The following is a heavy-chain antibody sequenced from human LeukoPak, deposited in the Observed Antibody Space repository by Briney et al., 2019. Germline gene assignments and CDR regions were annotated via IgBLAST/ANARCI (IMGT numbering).Heavy chain of an antibody. CDR1: GFTFSSYA. CDR3: ARALGYCSGGSCYYYYYYYGMDV. V-gene: IGHV3-30-3*01. J-gene: IGHJ6*02. CDR2: ISYDGSNK. Sequence: GGSLRLSCAASGFTFSSYAMHWVRQAPGKGLEWVAVISYDGSNKYYADSVKGRFTISRDNSKNTLYLQMNSLRAEDTAVYYCARALGYCSGGSCYYYYYYYGMDVWGQGTTVTVSS. D-gene: IGHD2-15*01.